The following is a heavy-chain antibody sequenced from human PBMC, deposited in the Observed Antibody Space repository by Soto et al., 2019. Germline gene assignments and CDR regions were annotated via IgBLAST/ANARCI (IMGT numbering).Heavy chain of an antibody. J-gene: IGHJ4*02. CDR2: IIPIFGSA. Sequence: QVQLVQSGAEVKKPGSSVKVSCKASGGTFRSYALSWVRQAPGQGLEWMGGIIPIFGSANYGQKFQGRVTITADESTSTADMELSSLRSEDTAVYYCASGGRIGGRRIDYWGQGTLVTVSS. CDR1: GGTFRSYA. V-gene: IGHV1-69*01. D-gene: IGHD6-6*01. CDR3: ASGGRIGGRRIDY.